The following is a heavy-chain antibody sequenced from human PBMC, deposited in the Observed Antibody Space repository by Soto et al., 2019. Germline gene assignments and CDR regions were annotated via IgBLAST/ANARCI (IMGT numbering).Heavy chain of an antibody. Sequence: QVQLVESGGGVVQPGRSLRLSCAASGFTFSTYGMHWVRQAPGKGLEWVAVISYDGSNKYYADSVKGRFTISRDNSKNTRYLQMNSRRAEDTAVYYCAKDDCISTRCFYFDNWGQGTLVTVSS. CDR3: AKDDCISTRCFYFDN. CDR2: ISYDGSNK. D-gene: IGHD2-2*01. J-gene: IGHJ4*02. CDR1: GFTFSTYG. V-gene: IGHV3-30*18.